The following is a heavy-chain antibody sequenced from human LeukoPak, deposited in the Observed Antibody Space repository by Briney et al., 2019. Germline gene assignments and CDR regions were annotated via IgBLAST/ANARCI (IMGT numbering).Heavy chain of an antibody. D-gene: IGHD5-12*01. Sequence: SETLSLTCAVYGGSFSGYYWSWIRQPPGKGLEWIGEINHSGSTNYNPSLKSRATMSVDTSKNQFSLKLSSVTAADTAVYYCASLLNVAGYSGYDSDYWGQGTLVTVSS. CDR1: GGSFSGYY. V-gene: IGHV4-34*01. J-gene: IGHJ4*02. CDR3: ASLLNVAGYSGYDSDY. CDR2: INHSGST.